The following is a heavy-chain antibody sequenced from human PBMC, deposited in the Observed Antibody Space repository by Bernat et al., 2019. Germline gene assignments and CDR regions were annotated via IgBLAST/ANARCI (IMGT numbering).Heavy chain of an antibody. CDR1: GFTFSSYA. Sequence: QVQLVESGGGVVQPGRSLRLSCAASGFTFSSYAMHWVRQAPGKVLECVAVISYDGSNKNYADSVKGRFTISRDNSKNTLYLQMNSLRAEDTAVYYCARDPWGVPAAMGGAFDYWGQGTLVTVSS. V-gene: IGHV3-30-3*01. D-gene: IGHD2-2*01. J-gene: IGHJ4*02. CDR3: ARDPWGVPAAMGGAFDY. CDR2: ISYDGSNK.